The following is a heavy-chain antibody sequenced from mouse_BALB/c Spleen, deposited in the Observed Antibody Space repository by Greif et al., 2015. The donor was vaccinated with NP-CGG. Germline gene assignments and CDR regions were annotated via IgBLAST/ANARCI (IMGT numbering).Heavy chain of an antibody. Sequence: VQLQQSGPELAKPGASVKISCKSSGYSFTGYFMNWVMQSHGKSLEWIGRINPYNGDTFYNQKFKGKATLTVDKSSSTAHMELRSLASEDSAVYYCAREGYYAMDYWGQGTSVTVSS. CDR1: GYSFTGYF. V-gene: IGHV1-20*02. J-gene: IGHJ4*01. CDR3: AREGYYAMDY. CDR2: INPYNGDT.